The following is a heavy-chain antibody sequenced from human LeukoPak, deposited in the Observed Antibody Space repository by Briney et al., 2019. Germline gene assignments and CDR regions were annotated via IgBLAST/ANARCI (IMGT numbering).Heavy chain of an antibody. Sequence: SETLSLTCTVSGGSISSYYWSWIRQPPGKGLEWIGYIYYSGSTNYNPSLKSRVTISVDTSKNQFSLKLSSVTAADTAVYYCARGRSPSYSLDNWGQGPLVTVSS. CDR1: GGSISSYY. D-gene: IGHD1-26*01. J-gene: IGHJ4*02. CDR2: IYYSGST. CDR3: ARGRSPSYSLDN. V-gene: IGHV4-59*01.